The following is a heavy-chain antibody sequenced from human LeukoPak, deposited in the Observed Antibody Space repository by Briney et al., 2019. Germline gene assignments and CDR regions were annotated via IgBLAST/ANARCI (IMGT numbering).Heavy chain of an antibody. CDR2: ISYSGST. J-gene: IGHJ4*02. V-gene: IGHV4-59*01. CDR3: AKSRGSGNYFDS. D-gene: IGHD3-10*01. Sequence: PSETLSLTCTVSGGFISSYYWSWIRQPPGKGLEWIGYISYSGSTNYNPSLKSRVTISIDTSKNQFSLKLSSVTTADTAVYYCAKSRGSGNYFDSWGQGTLVTVSS. CDR1: GGFISSYY.